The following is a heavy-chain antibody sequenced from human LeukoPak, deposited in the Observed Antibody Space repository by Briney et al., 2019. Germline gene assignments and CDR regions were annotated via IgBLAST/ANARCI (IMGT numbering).Heavy chain of an antibody. CDR3: ARGRLLWFDLDAFDI. CDR1: GGSISSSSYY. V-gene: IGHV4-39*07. Sequence: PSETLSLTCTVSGGSISSSSYYWGWIRQPPGKGLEWIGEINHSGSTNYNPSLKSRVTISVDTSKNQFSLKLSSVTAADTAVYYCARGRLLWFDLDAFDIWGQGTTVTVSS. J-gene: IGHJ3*02. D-gene: IGHD3-10*01. CDR2: INHSGST.